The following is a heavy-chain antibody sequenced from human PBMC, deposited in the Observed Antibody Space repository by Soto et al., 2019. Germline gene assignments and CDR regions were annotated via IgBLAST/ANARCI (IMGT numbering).Heavy chain of an antibody. V-gene: IGHV3-48*02. Sequence: GGSLRLSCAASGFSLSNYGMNWVRQAPGRGLEWVSHINGRSSAIYYADSVKGRFTISRDNAKNSLYLQINSLRDEDTAVYYCARDRRWAIDYWGQGTLVTVSS. CDR2: INGRSSAI. D-gene: IGHD6-13*01. J-gene: IGHJ4*02. CDR3: ARDRRWAIDY. CDR1: GFSLSNYG.